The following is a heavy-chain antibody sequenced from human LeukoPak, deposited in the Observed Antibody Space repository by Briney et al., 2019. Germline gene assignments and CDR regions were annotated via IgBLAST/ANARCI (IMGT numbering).Heavy chain of an antibody. J-gene: IGHJ4*02. CDR1: GFTFSSYA. CDR3: ARDLKDVVVPAAIHY. V-gene: IGHV3-64*01. CDR2: ISSNGGST. D-gene: IGHD2-2*01. Sequence: GGSLRLSCAASGFTFSSYAMHWVRQAPGKGLGYVSAISSNGGSTYYANSVKGRFTISRDNSKNTLYLQMGSLRAEDMAVYYCARDLKDVVVPAAIHYWGQGTLVTVSS.